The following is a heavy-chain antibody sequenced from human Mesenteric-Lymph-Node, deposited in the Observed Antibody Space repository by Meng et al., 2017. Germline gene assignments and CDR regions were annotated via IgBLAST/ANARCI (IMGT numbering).Heavy chain of an antibody. Sequence: ASVKVSCKASGYTFTGYYMHWVRQATGQGLEWMGWMNPNSGNTGYAQKFQGRVTITRDTSASTAYMELSSLRSEDTAVYYCARGTYYDFWSGYYSHFDYWGQGTLVTVSS. CDR3: ARGTYYDFWSGYYSHFDY. D-gene: IGHD3-3*01. J-gene: IGHJ4*02. CDR2: MNPNSGNT. CDR1: GYTFTGYY. V-gene: IGHV1-8*03.